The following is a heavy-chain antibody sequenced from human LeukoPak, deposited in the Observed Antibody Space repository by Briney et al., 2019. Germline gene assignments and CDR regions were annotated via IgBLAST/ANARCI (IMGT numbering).Heavy chain of an antibody. V-gene: IGHV1-24*01. CDR3: ATVAYYDILTGYLSMNQYYFDY. D-gene: IGHD3-9*01. Sequence: ASVKVSCKVSGYTLTELSMHWVRQAPGKGLEWMGGFDPEDGETIYVQKFQGRVTMTEDTSTDTAYMELSSLRSEDTAVYYCATVAYYDILTGYLSMNQYYFDYWGQGTLVTVSS. J-gene: IGHJ4*02. CDR2: FDPEDGET. CDR1: GYTLTELS.